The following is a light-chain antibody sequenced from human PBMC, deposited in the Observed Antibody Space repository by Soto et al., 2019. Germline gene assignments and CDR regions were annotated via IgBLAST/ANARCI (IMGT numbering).Light chain of an antibody. CDR1: QSVSNY. J-gene: IGKJ5*01. V-gene: IGKV3-11*01. CDR3: QQRSNWPPFT. CDR2: DAS. Sequence: MVVAQSPETLSLSPGERATLSYRASQSVSNYLAWYQQKPGQAPRLLIYDASNRATDIPARFSGSGSGTDFTLTISSLEPEDFAVYYCQQRSNWPPFTFGQGTRLEIK.